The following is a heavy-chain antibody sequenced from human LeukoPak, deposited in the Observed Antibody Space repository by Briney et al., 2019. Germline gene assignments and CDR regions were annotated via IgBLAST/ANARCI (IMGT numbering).Heavy chain of an antibody. CDR2: TIPPSRTA. V-gene: IGHV1-69*05. D-gene: IGHD4-23*01. CDR3: ATYGGNTAEYFQY. Sequence: GASVKVSCKASGGVYSFYSITWVRQAPGQGLEWMGGTIPPSRTANYAQKFQGRVTITNDESTSTTYMELSSLRSEDTADYYCATYGGNTAEYFQYWGQGTLVTVSS. CDR1: GGVYSFYS. J-gene: IGHJ1*01.